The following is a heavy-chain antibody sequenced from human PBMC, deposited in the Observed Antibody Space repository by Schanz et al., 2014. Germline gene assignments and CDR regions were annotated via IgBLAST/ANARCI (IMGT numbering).Heavy chain of an antibody. J-gene: IGHJ4*02. CDR1: GFTFSTYA. CDR2: ISSGSSYA. D-gene: IGHD3-22*01. V-gene: IGHV3-11*05. CDR3: AKDPSHGDYDYYFDY. Sequence: VQLLESGGGLVQPGGSLRLSCAASGFTFSTYAMSWIRQAPGKGLEWVSDISSGSSYANYADSVKGRFTISRDNAKNSLYLQMNSLRAEDTAVYYCAKDPSHGDYDYYFDYWGQGTLVTVSS.